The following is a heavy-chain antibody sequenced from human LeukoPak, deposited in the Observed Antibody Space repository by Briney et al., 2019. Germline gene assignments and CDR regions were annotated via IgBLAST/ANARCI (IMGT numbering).Heavy chain of an antibody. CDR2: IRSKGYGGTT. D-gene: IGHD3-16*02. Sequence: GGSLRLSCTASGFTFGDYAMSWFRQAPGKGLEWVGFIRSKGYGGTTDYAASVKGRFTISRDDSKSIAYLQMNSLKIEDTAVYYCTRYAFGGVIAPPGYWGQGSLVTVSS. V-gene: IGHV3-49*03. CDR3: TRYAFGGVIAPPGY. J-gene: IGHJ4*02. CDR1: GFTFGDYA.